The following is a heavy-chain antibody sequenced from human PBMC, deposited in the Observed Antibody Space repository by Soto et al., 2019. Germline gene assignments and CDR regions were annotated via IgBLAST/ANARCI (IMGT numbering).Heavy chain of an antibody. CDR2: IYYYCGST. V-gene: IGHV4-31*01. D-gene: IGHD3-10*01. CDR1: GGSIRSGGYF. Sequence: QVQLQESGPGLVKPSQTLSLTCIVSGGSIRSGGYFWSWVRQHPGKGLEWIGNIYYYCGSTYYTSTLKIHVSISLHASKMQFSLDLISVTAADTAVYFCTRDKPLPNISGSGKGYYGMDVWGQGTTVIVS. CDR3: TRDKPLPNISGSGKGYYGMDV. J-gene: IGHJ6*02.